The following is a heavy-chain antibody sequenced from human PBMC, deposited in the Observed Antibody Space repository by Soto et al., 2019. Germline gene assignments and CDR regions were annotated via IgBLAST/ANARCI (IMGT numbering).Heavy chain of an antibody. CDR2: INVVNGNT. CDR3: ARSIVVVTALDY. V-gene: IGHV1-3*05. Sequence: QVQLVQSGAEEKKPGASVKVSCKASGYTFTSYAMHWVRQAPGQRLEWMGWINVVNGNTKYSQKFQGRVTITRDTSASPAYMELSSLRSEETAVYYCARSIVVVTALDYWGLGTLVTV. J-gene: IGHJ4*02. D-gene: IGHD2-21*02. CDR1: GYTFTSYA.